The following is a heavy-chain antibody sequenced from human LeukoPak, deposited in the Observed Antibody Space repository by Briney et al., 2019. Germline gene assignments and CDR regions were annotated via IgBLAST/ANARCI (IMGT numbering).Heavy chain of an antibody. J-gene: IGHJ4*02. Sequence: GGSLRLSCTASGFTFMTYTMSWVRQAPGKGLEWVSGISGFGDKAYYIDSVKGRFTISRDDSKNTLYLQLSSLRAEDTAIYYCARSLSDGGYWGQGALVTVSS. CDR2: ISGFGDKA. V-gene: IGHV3-23*01. D-gene: IGHD3-16*02. CDR3: ARSLSDGGY. CDR1: GFTFMTYT.